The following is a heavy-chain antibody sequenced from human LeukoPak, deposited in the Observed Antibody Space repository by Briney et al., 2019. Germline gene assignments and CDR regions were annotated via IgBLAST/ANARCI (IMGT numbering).Heavy chain of an antibody. J-gene: IGHJ4*02. D-gene: IGHD3-10*01. CDR3: AITTFHYTTMVRGVSEKSDY. Sequence: PGGSLRLSCAASGFTFSDYYMSWIRQAPGKGLEWVSYISSSGSTIYYADSVKGRFTISRDNAKNSLYLQMNSLRAEDTAVYYCAITTFHYTTMVRGVSEKSDYWGQGTLVTVSS. V-gene: IGHV3-11*01. CDR1: GFTFSDYY. CDR2: ISSSGSTI.